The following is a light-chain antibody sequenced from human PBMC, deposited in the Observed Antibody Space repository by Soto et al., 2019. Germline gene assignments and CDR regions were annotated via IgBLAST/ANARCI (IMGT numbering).Light chain of an antibody. CDR1: QDIRDF. CDR2: DTS. J-gene: IGKJ4*01. Sequence: DIQMTQSPSSLSASLGDRVTITCQASQDIRDFLNWYQQTPGKAPKLLIYDTSHLQTGVPSRFSGSGSGTNFSFTISSLQPEDIATYYCQQYDSLVRTFGGGTRLEIK. V-gene: IGKV1-33*01. CDR3: QQYDSLVRT.